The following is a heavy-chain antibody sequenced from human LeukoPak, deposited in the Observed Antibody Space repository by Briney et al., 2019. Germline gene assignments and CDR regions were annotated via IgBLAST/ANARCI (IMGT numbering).Heavy chain of an antibody. V-gene: IGHV1-46*01. J-gene: IGHJ4*02. Sequence: ASVKVSCKASGYTFTGYYMHWVRQAPGQGLEWMGIINPSGGSTSYAQKFQGRVTMTRDMSTSTVYMELSSLRSEDTAVYYCAHQPGIAAAVDYWGQGTLVTASS. D-gene: IGHD6-13*01. CDR3: AHQPGIAAAVDY. CDR2: INPSGGST. CDR1: GYTFTGYY.